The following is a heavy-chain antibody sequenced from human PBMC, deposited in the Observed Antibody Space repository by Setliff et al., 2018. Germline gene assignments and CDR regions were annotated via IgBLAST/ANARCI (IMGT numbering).Heavy chain of an antibody. V-gene: IGHV4-59*02. D-gene: IGHD1-1*01. CDR2: ISYSGIT. J-gene: IGHJ1*01. CDR1: GASVSSHY. CDR3: VREGYSEYFQD. Sequence: PSETLSLTCNVSGASVSSHYWDWIRQPPGKGLEWIGFISYSGITTYNVSLKSRVSISVDTSKNQLSLTLRSVTAADTAVYYCVREGYSEYFQDWGRGTLVTVSS.